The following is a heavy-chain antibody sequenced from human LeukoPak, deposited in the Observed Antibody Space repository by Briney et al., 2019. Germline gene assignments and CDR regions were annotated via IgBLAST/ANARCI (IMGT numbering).Heavy chain of an antibody. Sequence: AGGSLRLSCAASGFTFSSYAMHWVRQAPGKGLEWVAVISYDGSNKYYADSVKGRFTISRDNSKNTLYLQMNSLRAEDTAVYYCARIPGTLKRMTTVTDPDYWGQGTLVTVSS. V-gene: IGHV3-30-3*01. CDR2: ISYDGSNK. J-gene: IGHJ4*02. CDR1: GFTFSSYA. CDR3: ARIPGTLKRMTTVTDPDY. D-gene: IGHD4-17*01.